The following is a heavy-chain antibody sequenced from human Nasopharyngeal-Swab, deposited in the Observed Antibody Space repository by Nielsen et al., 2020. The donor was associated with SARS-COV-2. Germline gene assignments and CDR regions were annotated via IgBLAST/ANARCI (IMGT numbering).Heavy chain of an antibody. V-gene: IGHV4-59*13. CDR2: IYYSGST. CDR1: GGSISSYY. J-gene: IGHJ6*02. CDR3: ERDHGGWSGKNYYYYGMDV. Sequence: SETLSLTCTVSGGSISSYYWSWIRQPPGKGLEWIGYIYYSGSTNYNPSLKSRVTISVDTSKNQFSLKLSSVTAADTAVYYCERDHGGWSGKNYYYYGMDVWGQGTTVTVSS. D-gene: IGHD6-19*01.